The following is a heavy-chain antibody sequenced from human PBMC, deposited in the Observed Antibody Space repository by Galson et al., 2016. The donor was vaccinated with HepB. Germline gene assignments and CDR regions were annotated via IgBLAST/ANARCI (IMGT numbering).Heavy chain of an antibody. CDR3: TRLDTRGHYY. Sequence: QSGAEVKKPGESLKISCKGSGYSFTSYWIDWVRQMPGRGLEWMGTIYPSDSDVRYSPSFQGQVTISADKSIGTAYLQWSSLKASDTAMYYCTRLDTRGHYYWGQGTLITAAS. J-gene: IGHJ4*02. CDR1: GYSFTSYW. D-gene: IGHD3-22*01. V-gene: IGHV5-51*01. CDR2: IYPSDSDV.